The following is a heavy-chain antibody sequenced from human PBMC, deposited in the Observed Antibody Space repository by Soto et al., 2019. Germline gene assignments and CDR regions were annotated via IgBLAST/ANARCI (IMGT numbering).Heavy chain of an antibody. CDR2: IMPVFRRP. J-gene: IGHJ6*02. CDR3: SRDKARLRFSANYFFLVDV. CDR1: GGTFRTSA. D-gene: IGHD5-12*01. V-gene: IGHV1-69*12. Sequence: QVQLVQSGAEVKKPGSSVKVSCKASGGTFRTSAISWVRQAPGQGLEWVGGIMPVFRRPKYAQNFQDRVTITADQYTSTADMELTSLTSHHPAVYYCSRDKARLRFSANYFFLVDVGGQGTAVTASS.